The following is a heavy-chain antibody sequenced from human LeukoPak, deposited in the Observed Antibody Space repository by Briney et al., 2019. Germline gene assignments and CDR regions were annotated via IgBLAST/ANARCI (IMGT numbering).Heavy chain of an antibody. Sequence: GGSLRLSCAASGFTFSSYAMSWVRQAPGKGLEWVSVIYSGGSTYYADSVKGRFTISRHNSKNTLYLQMNSLRAEDTAVYYCARGRQWLVLDAFDIWGQGTMVTVSS. J-gene: IGHJ3*02. D-gene: IGHD6-19*01. CDR2: IYSGGST. CDR1: GFTFSSYA. V-gene: IGHV3-53*04. CDR3: ARGRQWLVLDAFDI.